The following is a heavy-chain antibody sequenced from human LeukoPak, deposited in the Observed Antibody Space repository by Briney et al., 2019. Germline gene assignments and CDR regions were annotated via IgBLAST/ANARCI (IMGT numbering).Heavy chain of an antibody. V-gene: IGHV3-23*01. Sequence: GGSLRLSCAASGFIFSSYPMSWVRQAPGKGLEWVSAISGTAENTYYADSVKGRFSISRDNSRNTVHLQMNSLRPEDTAVYFCANQRGGFWGQGTLVTVSS. J-gene: IGHJ4*02. CDR2: ISGTAENT. D-gene: IGHD3-10*01. CDR1: GFIFSSYP. CDR3: ANQRGGF.